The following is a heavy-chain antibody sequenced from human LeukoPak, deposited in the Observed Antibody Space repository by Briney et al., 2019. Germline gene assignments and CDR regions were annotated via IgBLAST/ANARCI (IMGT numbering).Heavy chain of an antibody. CDR1: GGSFSGYY. CDR2: INHSGST. V-gene: IGHV4-34*01. D-gene: IGHD2-15*01. Sequence: SKTLSLTCAVYGGSFSGYYWSWIRQPPGKGLEWIGEINHSGSTNYNPSLKSRVTISVDTSKNQFSLKLSSVTAADTAVYYCVRYYCSGGGCYGAVDYWGQGTLVTVSS. J-gene: IGHJ4*02. CDR3: VRYYCSGGGCYGAVDY.